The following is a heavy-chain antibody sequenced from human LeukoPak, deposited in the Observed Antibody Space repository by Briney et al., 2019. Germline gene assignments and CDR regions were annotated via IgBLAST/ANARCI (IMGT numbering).Heavy chain of an antibody. CDR2: INHSGST. J-gene: IGHJ4*02. D-gene: IGHD6-25*01. CDR3: ARAFKYSSGDY. V-gene: IGHV4-34*01. CDR1: GGSFSGCY. Sequence: PSETLSLTCAVYGGSFSGCYWSWIRQPPGKGLEWIGEINHSGSTNYNPSLKSRVTISVDTSKNQFSLKLSSVTAADTAVYYCARAFKYSSGDYWGQGTLVTVSS.